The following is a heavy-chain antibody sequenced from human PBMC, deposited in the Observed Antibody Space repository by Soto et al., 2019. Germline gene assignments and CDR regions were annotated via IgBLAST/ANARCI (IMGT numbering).Heavy chain of an antibody. J-gene: IGHJ4*02. V-gene: IGHV3-23*01. CDR3: AVPTGIEVTGPDY. D-gene: IGHD6-19*01. CDR1: GFTFGNYA. Sequence: VQLLESGGGLVQPGGSLRLSCAASGFTFGNYAMSWVRQAPGKGLEWVAATSGNSDATYYADSVKGRFTISRDNSKNTLYLQLNTLRADDTAVYFCAVPTGIEVTGPDYWGQGALVSVSS. CDR2: TSGNSDAT.